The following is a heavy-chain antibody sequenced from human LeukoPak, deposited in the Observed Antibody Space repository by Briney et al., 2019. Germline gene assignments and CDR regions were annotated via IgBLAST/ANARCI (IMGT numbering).Heavy chain of an antibody. CDR2: IIPSFGTP. CDR3: ARVAQRVRFGVVITPFDY. D-gene: IGHD3-3*01. Sequence: SVKVSCKASGSTFSSYAISWVRQAPGQGLEWMGEIIPSFGTPNYAQKFQGKVTITTDESTSTAYMELSSLRSEDTAVYYCARVAQRVRFGVVITPFDYWGQGTLVTVSS. V-gene: IGHV1-69*05. J-gene: IGHJ4*02. CDR1: GSTFSSYA.